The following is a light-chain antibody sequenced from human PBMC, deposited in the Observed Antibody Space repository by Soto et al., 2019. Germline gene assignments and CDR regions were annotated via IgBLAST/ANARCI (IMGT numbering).Light chain of an antibody. V-gene: IGLV4-60*02. J-gene: IGLJ3*02. CDR2: LQGSGNY. Sequence: QLVLTQSSSASASLGSSVKLTCTLSSGHSSYIIAWHQQQPGKAPRYLMKLQGSGNYNKGSGVPDRFSGSSSGPDRYLTISNLQFEDEADYYCETWDSYTRVFGGGTKLTVL. CDR1: SGHSSYI. CDR3: ETWDSYTRV.